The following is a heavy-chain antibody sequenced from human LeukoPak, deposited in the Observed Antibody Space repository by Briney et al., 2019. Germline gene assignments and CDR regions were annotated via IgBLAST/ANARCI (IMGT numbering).Heavy chain of an antibody. V-gene: IGHV3-43*01. Sequence: GGSLRLSCAASGFTFDDYTMYWIRQAPGKGLEWVSAINWDGASRAYADSVKGRFSISRDNSKNSLYLQMNSLRREDTALYYCVKGGGGLATITSLQYWGQGTLVTVSS. CDR3: VKGGGGLATITSLQY. CDR2: INWDGASR. D-gene: IGHD5-24*01. CDR1: GFTFDDYT. J-gene: IGHJ4*02.